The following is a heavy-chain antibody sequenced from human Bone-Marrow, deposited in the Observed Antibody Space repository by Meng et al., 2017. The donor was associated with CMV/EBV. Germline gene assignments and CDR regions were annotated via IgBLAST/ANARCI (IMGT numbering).Heavy chain of an antibody. D-gene: IGHD2-2*02. V-gene: IGHV1-18*01. J-gene: IGHJ6*02. CDR2: ISAYNGNT. CDR1: GYTFSSYG. CDR3: ARDLKADCSSTSCYRDYYYYGMDV. Sequence: ASVKVSCKASGYTFSSYGISWVRQAPGQGLEWMGWISAYNGNTNYAQKLQGRVTMTTDTSASTAYMELRSLRSDDAAVYYCARDLKADCSSTSCYRDYYYYGMDVWGQGTTVTVSS.